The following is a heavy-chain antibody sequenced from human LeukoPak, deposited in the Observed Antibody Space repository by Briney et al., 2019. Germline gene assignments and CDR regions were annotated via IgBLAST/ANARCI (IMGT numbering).Heavy chain of an antibody. V-gene: IGHV1-24*01. D-gene: IGHD6-13*01. CDR1: GYTLTELS. J-gene: IGHJ4*02. Sequence: ASVKVSCKVSGYTLTELSMHWVRQAPGKGLEWMGGFDPEDGETIYAQKFQGRVTMTEDTSTDTVHMELSSLRSEDTAVYYCARGAEAETSPLDFWGQGTLVIVS. CDR3: ARGAEAETSPLDF. CDR2: FDPEDGET.